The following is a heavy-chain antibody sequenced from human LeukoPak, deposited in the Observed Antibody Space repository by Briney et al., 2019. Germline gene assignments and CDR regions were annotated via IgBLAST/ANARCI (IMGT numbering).Heavy chain of an antibody. Sequence: SETLSLTCTVSGGSISSGVYYWSWIRQHPGKGLEWIGYIYYSGSTYYNPSLKSRVTISVDTSKNQFSLKLSSVTAADTAVYYCARVRGLGYCSSTSCSNNWFDPWGQGTLVTVSS. J-gene: IGHJ5*02. CDR2: IYYSGST. CDR1: GGSISSGVYY. D-gene: IGHD2-2*01. CDR3: ARVRGLGYCSSTSCSNNWFDP. V-gene: IGHV4-31*03.